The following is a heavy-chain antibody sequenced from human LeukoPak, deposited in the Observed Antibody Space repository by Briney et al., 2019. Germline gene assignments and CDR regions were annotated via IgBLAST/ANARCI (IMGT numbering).Heavy chain of an antibody. Sequence: SESLSLTCAVYGWSFSGYYWSWIRQPPGKGLEWMGEINHSGSTNYNPSLKSRLTTSVDTSKNQFSQKLSSVTAADTAVYYCATKTYGGNSPFDYWGQGTLVTVSS. J-gene: IGHJ4*02. V-gene: IGHV4-34*01. CDR2: INHSGST. D-gene: IGHD4-23*01. CDR1: GWSFSGYY. CDR3: ATKTYGGNSPFDY.